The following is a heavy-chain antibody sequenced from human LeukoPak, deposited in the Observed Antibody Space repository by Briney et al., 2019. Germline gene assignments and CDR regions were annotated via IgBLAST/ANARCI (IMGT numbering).Heavy chain of an antibody. V-gene: IGHV3-30-3*01. J-gene: IGHJ4*02. CDR1: GFTFSSYA. CDR2: ISFDGSDK. Sequence: GGSLRLSCAAFGFTFSSYAMHWVRQAPGKGLEWVSVISFDGSDKYYADSVKGRFTISRDNSKNTLFLQMNSLRAEDTAVYYCANLILFIAAAGTDYWGQGTLVTVSS. CDR3: ANLILFIAAAGTDY. D-gene: IGHD6-13*01.